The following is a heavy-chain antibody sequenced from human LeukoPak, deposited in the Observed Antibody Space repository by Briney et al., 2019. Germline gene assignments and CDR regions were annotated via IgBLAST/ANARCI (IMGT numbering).Heavy chain of an antibody. V-gene: IGHV3-21*01. J-gene: IGHJ1*01. CDR2: ISRNSRHV. CDR3: VRDFMGMGGTTAYLHY. D-gene: IGHD1-26*01. Sequence: GGSLRLSCAASGFTFSSYAMSWVRQAPGKGLEWVSSISRNSRHVYYGGSSWARFTISRADARNFLFLEMNSLRADDMAVYYCVRDFMGMGGTTAYLHYWGQGTLVTVSS. CDR1: GFTFSSYA.